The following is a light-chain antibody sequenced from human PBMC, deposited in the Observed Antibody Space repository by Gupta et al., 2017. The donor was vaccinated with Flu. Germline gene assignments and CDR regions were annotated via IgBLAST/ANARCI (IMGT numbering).Light chain of an antibody. Sequence: DIHITQSPSSVSASVGDRVTITCRPSQGISSWLAWYQQKPGKAPKLLIYAASSAQSGVPSRFSGSGSGTDFTLTISILHPEDFATYYCQQANGFPSTFGGGTKLEIK. V-gene: IGKV1-12*01. CDR3: QQANGFPST. CDR2: AAS. CDR1: QGISSW. J-gene: IGKJ4*01.